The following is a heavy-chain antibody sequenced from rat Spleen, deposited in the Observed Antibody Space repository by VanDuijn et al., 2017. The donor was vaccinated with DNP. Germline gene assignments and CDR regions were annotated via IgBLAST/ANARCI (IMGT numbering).Heavy chain of an antibody. D-gene: IGHD4-3*01. V-gene: IGHV1-43*01. CDR3: ASSWVGVRGIWFAY. J-gene: IGHJ3*01. CDR1: GYTFTTYY. Sequence: QVQLQQSGAELAKPDSSVKISCRASGYTFTTYYITWMKQTTGQGLEYIGYINTGSGGTNYNEKFRGKATLTVDTSSSTAFMQLSSLTPDDSAVYYCASSWVGVRGIWFAYWGQGTLVTVSS. CDR2: INTGSGGT.